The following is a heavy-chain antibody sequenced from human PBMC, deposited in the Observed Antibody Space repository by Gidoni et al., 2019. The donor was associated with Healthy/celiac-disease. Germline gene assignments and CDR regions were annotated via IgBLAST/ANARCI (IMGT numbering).Heavy chain of an antibody. CDR1: GSTFSDDY. V-gene: IGHV3-11*01. Sequence: QVQLVESGGGLVKPGGSLRLAGEAPGSTFSDDYMSWIRQAPGNGLGWVSYISSSGSTIYYADSVKGRFTISRDNAKNSLYLQMNSLRAEDTAVYYCARGGYSADTAMVTYFDYWGQGTLVTVSS. CDR3: ARGGYSADTAMVTYFDY. CDR2: ISSSGSTI. D-gene: IGHD5-18*01. J-gene: IGHJ4*02.